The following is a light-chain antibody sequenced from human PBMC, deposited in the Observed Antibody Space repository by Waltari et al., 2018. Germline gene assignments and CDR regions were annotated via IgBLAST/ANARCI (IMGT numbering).Light chain of an antibody. Sequence: DIVMTQSPATLSVSPGERATLSCRASQSVGSNLAWYQQKPGQALRLLIFAASRRATGIPARFSGSGSGTEFTLTISSLQPDDFATYYCQQYKSYWTFGQGTKVEIK. V-gene: IGKV3-15*01. CDR3: QQYKSYWT. CDR1: QSVGSN. J-gene: IGKJ1*01. CDR2: AAS.